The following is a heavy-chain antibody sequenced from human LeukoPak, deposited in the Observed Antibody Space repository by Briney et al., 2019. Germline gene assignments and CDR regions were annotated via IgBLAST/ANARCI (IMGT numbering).Heavy chain of an antibody. J-gene: IGHJ5*02. CDR2: INHSGST. CDR3: ARGGWYSRRLCWFDP. V-gene: IGHV4-34*01. CDR1: GGSFSGYY. D-gene: IGHD6-13*01. Sequence: SETLSLTCAVSGGSFSGYYWSWIRQPPGKGLGWIGEINHSGSTNYNPSLKSRVTISVATSKNQYSLKLSSVTAADTAVYYCARGGWYSRRLCWFDPWGQGTLVTVSS.